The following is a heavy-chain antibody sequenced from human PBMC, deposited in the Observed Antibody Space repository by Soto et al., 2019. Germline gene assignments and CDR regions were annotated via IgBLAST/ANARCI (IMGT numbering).Heavy chain of an antibody. CDR3: ARDRGNWNFIYYHGMDV. CDR2: IYYSGST. V-gene: IGHV4-61*01. J-gene: IGHJ6*02. Sequence: QVQLQESGPGLVKPSETLSLTCTVSGGSVSSGSYYWSWIRQPPGKGLEWIGYIYYSGSTNYNPSLKSRVTISVDTSKNQFSLKLSSVTAADTAVYYCARDRGNWNFIYYHGMDVWGQGTTVTVSS. CDR1: GGSVSSGSYY. D-gene: IGHD1-7*01.